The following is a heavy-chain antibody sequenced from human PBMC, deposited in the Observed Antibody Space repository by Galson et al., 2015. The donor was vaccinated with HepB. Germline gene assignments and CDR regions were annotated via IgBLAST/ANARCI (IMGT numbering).Heavy chain of an antibody. J-gene: IGHJ6*02. CDR2: IDWEDDK. D-gene: IGHD2-15*01. CDR3: ARSYGSGIYGMDV. CDR1: GFSLNTSEMC. V-gene: IGHV2-70*11. Sequence: PALVKPTQTLTLTCSFSGFSLNTSEMCVSWSRQPPGKALEWLARIDWEDDKYYRTSLESRLTISKDTSKNQAVLTMTDMDPVDTATYYGARSYGSGIYGMDVWGQGTTVIVAS.